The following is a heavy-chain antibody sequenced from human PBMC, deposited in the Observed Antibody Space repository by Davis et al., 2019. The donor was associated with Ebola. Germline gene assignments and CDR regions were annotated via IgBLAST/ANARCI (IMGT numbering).Heavy chain of an antibody. Sequence: AASVKVSCKASGYTFTGYYIHWVRQAPGRGLEWMGRINPNSGGTNYAQKLQGRVTMTTDTSTSTAYMELRSLRSDDTAVYYCARSIAVAGTGWFDPWGQGTLVTVSS. CDR3: ARSIAVAGTGWFDP. CDR1: GYTFTGYY. V-gene: IGHV1-2*06. D-gene: IGHD6-19*01. CDR2: INPNSGGT. J-gene: IGHJ5*02.